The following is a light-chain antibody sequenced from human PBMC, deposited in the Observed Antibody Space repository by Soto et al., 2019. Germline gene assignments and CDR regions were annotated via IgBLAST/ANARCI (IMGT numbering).Light chain of an antibody. CDR1: QSLVHSDGIAY. CDR2: KVS. V-gene: IGKV2-30*02. CDR3: MQGTHWPIT. Sequence: DVVMTQSTLSLPVTLGQPASISCRSNQSLVHSDGIAYFSWFQQRPGRSPRRLIYKVSNRDSGVPARFSGSGSGTDFALKISRVEAEDVGVYYCMQGTHWPITFGRGTRLQIK. J-gene: IGKJ5*01.